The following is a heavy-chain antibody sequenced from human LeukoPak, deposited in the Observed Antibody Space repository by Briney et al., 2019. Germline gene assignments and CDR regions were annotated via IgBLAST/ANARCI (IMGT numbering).Heavy chain of an antibody. CDR1: GFTFSSFA. Sequence: GGSLRLSCAASGFTFSSFAMTWVRQAPGKGLEWVSGISGSGGTTYYADSVKGRFTISRDNSKITVYLQMSSLRAEDTAVYYCAKPHYSGSGSHSREDYWGQGTLVTVSS. CDR2: ISGSGGTT. J-gene: IGHJ4*02. V-gene: IGHV3-23*01. CDR3: AKPHYSGSGSHSREDY. D-gene: IGHD3-10*01.